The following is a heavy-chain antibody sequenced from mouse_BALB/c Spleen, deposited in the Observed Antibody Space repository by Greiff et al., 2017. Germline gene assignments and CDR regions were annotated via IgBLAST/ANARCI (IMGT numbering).Heavy chain of an antibody. CDR1: GYSFTGYF. D-gene: IGHD2-10*02. V-gene: IGHV1-37*01. Sequence: VHVKQSGPELVKPGASVKISCKASGYSFTGYFMNWVKQSHGKSLEWIGRINPYNGDTFYNQKFKGKATLTVDKSSSTAHMELLSLTSEDSAVYYCGRGEYGNVWFAYWGQGTLVTVSA. J-gene: IGHJ3*01. CDR3: GRGEYGNVWFAY. CDR2: INPYNGDT.